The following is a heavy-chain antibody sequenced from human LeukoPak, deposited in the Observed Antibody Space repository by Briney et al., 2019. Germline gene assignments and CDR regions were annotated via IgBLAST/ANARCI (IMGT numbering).Heavy chain of an antibody. CDR2: INHSGST. CDR1: GGSFSGYY. CDR3: ARALLALKVRLDFDY. V-gene: IGHV4-34*01. J-gene: IGHJ4*02. D-gene: IGHD6-25*01. Sequence: PSETLSLTCAVYGGSFSGYYWSWIRQPPGKGLECIGEINHSGSTNYNPSLKSRVTISVDTSKNQFSLKLSSVTAADTAVYYCARALLALKVRLDFDYWGQGTLVTVSS.